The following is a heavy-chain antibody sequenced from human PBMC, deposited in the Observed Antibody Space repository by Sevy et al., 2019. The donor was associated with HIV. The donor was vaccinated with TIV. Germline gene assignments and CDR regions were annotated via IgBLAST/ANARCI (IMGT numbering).Heavy chain of an antibody. CDR1: GYTLNKLS. Sequence: ASVKVSCKVSGYTLNKLSMHWVRQAPGKGLEWMGSFDPEDGERIYAQNFQGRVTMSEDTSTDTAYMDLSRLRSDDPAVYYCAATREYYYGNSGYFDYWGQGTLVTVSS. V-gene: IGHV1-24*01. D-gene: IGHD3-22*01. CDR3: AATREYYYGNSGYFDY. CDR2: FDPEDGER. J-gene: IGHJ4*02.